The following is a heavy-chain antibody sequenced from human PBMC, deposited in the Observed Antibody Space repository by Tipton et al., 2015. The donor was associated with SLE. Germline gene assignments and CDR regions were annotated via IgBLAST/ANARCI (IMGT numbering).Heavy chain of an antibody. D-gene: IGHD2-15*01. CDR2: IYYSGST. CDR1: GGSISSYY. V-gene: IGHV4-59*01. J-gene: IGHJ6*03. CDR3: ARGHSDYYYMDV. Sequence: TLSLTCTVSGGSISSYYWGWIRQPPGKGLEWIGYIYYSGSTNYNPSLKSRLTISVDTSKNQFSLKLSSVTAADTAVYYCARGHSDYYYMDVWGKGTTVTVSS.